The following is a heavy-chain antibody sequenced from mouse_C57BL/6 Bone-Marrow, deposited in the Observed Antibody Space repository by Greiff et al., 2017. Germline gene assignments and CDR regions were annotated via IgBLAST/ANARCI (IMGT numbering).Heavy chain of an antibody. CDR2: ISDGGSYI. Sequence: EVKLMESGGGLVKPGGSLKLSCAASGFTFSSSAMSWVRQTPDKRLEWVATISDGGSYIYYPDNVKGRFTISRENAKNNLYQQRSHLKSENTAVYYCARDGNYYCSPHWYFDVWGTGTTVTVSS. V-gene: IGHV5-4*01. J-gene: IGHJ1*03. CDR1: GFTFSSSA. CDR3: ARDGNYYCSPHWYFDV. D-gene: IGHD1-1*01.